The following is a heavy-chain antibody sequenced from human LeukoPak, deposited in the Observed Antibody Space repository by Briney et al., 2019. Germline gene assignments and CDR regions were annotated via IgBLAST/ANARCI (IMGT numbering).Heavy chain of an antibody. J-gene: IGHJ6*03. CDR1: GGSISSSSYY. Sequence: SETLSLTCTVSGGSISSSSYYWGWIRQPPGKGLEWIGYIYYSGSTNYNPSLKSRVTISVDTSKNQFSLKLSSVTAAGTAVYYCARAGARNYYYYYYYIDVWGKGTTVTVSS. V-gene: IGHV4-61*05. D-gene: IGHD1-14*01. CDR3: ARAGARNYYYYYYYIDV. CDR2: IYYSGST.